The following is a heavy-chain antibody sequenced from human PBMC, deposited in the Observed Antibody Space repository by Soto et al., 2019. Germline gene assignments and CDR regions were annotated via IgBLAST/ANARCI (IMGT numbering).Heavy chain of an antibody. CDR3: AGESTLEDGDYRGSYYYYRLDV. J-gene: IGHJ6*04. D-gene: IGHD4-17*01. CDR1: GGTLSSYT. Sequence: QVQLVQSGAKVKKSGSSVRVSCKASGGTLSSYTINWVRQAPGQGLEYMGGIIPLRGVAKYAQKFQGRVTLTADKSTSTAYLLLGSLRAEDTAVYYCAGESTLEDGDYRGSYYYYRLDVWGKGTSVTVSS. CDR2: IIPLRGVA. V-gene: IGHV1-69*08.